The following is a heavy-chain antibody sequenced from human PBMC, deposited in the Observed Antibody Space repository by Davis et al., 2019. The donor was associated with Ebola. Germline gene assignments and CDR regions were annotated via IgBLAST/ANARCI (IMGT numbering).Heavy chain of an antibody. CDR3: AREYLGYSSNFDY. V-gene: IGHV1-2*02. J-gene: IGHJ4*02. CDR2: INPNNGGT. CDR1: GYTFTGYY. D-gene: IGHD6-13*01. Sequence: ASVKVSCKSSGYTFTGYYIHWVRQAPGQGLEWMGWINPNNGGTNSVQTFQGKVTMTRDTSISTAYLEVKSLRSDDTAVYYCAREYLGYSSNFDYWGQGTLVTVSS.